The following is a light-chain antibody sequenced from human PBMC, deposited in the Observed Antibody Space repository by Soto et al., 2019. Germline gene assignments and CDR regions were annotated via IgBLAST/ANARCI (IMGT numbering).Light chain of an antibody. CDR3: QQYGSSIT. CDR1: QSVPRSY. J-gene: IGKJ5*01. Sequence: EIVLTQSPGTLSLSPGERATLSCRASQSVPRSYLAWYQQKPDQAPRLLIYGTSSRATGIPDRFSGSGSGTDFTLTISRLEPEDFAVFYCQQYGSSITFGQGTRLEMK. V-gene: IGKV3-20*01. CDR2: GTS.